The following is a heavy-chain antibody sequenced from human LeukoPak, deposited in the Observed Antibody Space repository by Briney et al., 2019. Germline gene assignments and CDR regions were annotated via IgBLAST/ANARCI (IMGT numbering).Heavy chain of an antibody. CDR2: ISGSGGNT. J-gene: IGHJ4*02. CDR3: AKDPTDSSGYYLYYFDF. V-gene: IGHV3-23*01. CDR1: GITFSRYV. Sequence: GGSLRLSCAASGITFSRYVMSWVRQAPGKGLEWVSLISGSGGNTYYADPAKGRFTISRDNSKNTLYLQMNSLRAEDTAVYYCAKDPTDSSGYYLYYFDFWGQGTLVTVSS. D-gene: IGHD3-22*01.